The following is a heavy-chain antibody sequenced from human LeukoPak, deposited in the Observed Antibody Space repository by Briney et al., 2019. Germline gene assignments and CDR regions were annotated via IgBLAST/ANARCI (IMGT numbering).Heavy chain of an antibody. CDR3: ARDSGSYLWEAWFDP. Sequence: SETLSLTFTVSGGSISSYYWSWIRQPPGKGLEWIGYIYYSGSTNYNPSLKSRVTISVDTSKNQFSLKLSSVTAADTAVYYCARDSGSYLWEAWFDPWGQGTLVTVSS. D-gene: IGHD1-26*01. CDR1: GGSISSYY. J-gene: IGHJ5*02. CDR2: IYYSGST. V-gene: IGHV4-59*12.